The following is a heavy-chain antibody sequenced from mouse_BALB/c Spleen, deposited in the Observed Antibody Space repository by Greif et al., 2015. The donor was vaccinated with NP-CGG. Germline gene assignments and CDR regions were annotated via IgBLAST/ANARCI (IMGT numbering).Heavy chain of an antibody. CDR1: GFNINDTY. J-gene: IGHJ3*01. Sequence: VQLQQSGAELVKPGASVKLSCTASGFNINDTYMHWVKQRPEQGLEWIGRIDPANGNTKYDPKFQGKATITADTSSNTAYLQLSSLTSEDTAVYYCARWSFAYWGQGTLVTVSA. CDR2: IDPANGNT. V-gene: IGHV14-3*02. CDR3: ARWSFAY.